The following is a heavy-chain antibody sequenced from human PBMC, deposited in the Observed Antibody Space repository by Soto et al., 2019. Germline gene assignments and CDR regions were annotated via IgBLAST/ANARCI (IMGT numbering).Heavy chain of an antibody. J-gene: IGHJ6*02. CDR2: ISSSGSYI. Sequence: GGSLRLSCAASGFTFSTYSMNWVRQAPGKGLEWVASISSSGSYIYYADSVKGRFTISRDKAKNSLYLQMNSLRGEDMAVYYCARDGAPRVAAGRQYYGMDVWGQGTTVTVSS. CDR1: GFTFSTYS. V-gene: IGHV3-21*06. D-gene: IGHD6-25*01. CDR3: ARDGAPRVAAGRQYYGMDV.